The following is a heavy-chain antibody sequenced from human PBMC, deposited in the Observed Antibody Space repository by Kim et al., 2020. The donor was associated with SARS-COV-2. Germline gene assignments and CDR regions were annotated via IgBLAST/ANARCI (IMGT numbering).Heavy chain of an antibody. CDR3: AKDQIPYSAYNLFYFDL. CDR1: GFTFSNYA. Sequence: GGSLRLSCAASGFTFSNYAMSWVRQAPGKGLEWVSGISGSGGITYYADSVKGRFTISRDNSKNTLSLQMSSLRGEDTALYYCAKDQIPYSAYNLFYFDLWGQGTLVTVSS. CDR2: ISGSGGIT. V-gene: IGHV3-23*01. J-gene: IGHJ4*02. D-gene: IGHD5-12*01.